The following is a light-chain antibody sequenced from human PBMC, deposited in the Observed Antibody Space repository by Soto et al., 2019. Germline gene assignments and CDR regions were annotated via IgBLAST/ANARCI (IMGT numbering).Light chain of an antibody. CDR1: QSVSSN. J-gene: IGKJ4*01. CDR2: DVS. Sequence: EIVMTQSPATLSVSPGERATLSCRASQSVSSNFAWYQQRPAQAPRFLIYDVSTRATGVPTRFSGSGSGTEFTLTISSLQSEDFAVYYCQQYHDWPLTFGGGTRVEIK. V-gene: IGKV3D-15*01. CDR3: QQYHDWPLT.